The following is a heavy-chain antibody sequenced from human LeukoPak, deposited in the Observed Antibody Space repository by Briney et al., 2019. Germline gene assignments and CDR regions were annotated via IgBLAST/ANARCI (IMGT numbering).Heavy chain of an antibody. D-gene: IGHD3-22*01. Sequence: ASVKVSCKASGYTFTSYGISWVRQAPGQGLEWMGWISAYNGNTNYAQKLQGRVTMTTDTSTSTAYMELRSLRSDDTAVHYCARDRPPYYYGSSGTEFDYWGQGTLVTVSS. CDR3: ARDRPPYYYGSSGTEFDY. CDR2: ISAYNGNT. CDR1: GYTFTSYG. J-gene: IGHJ4*02. V-gene: IGHV1-18*01.